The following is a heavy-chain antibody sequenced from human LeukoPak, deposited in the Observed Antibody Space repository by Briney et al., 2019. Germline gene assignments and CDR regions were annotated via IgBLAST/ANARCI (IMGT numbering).Heavy chain of an antibody. D-gene: IGHD6-19*01. CDR3: ARTKAVAGIFDY. Sequence: GGSLRLSCAAPGFTFSSYAMHWVRQAPGKGLEWVAVISYDGSNKYYADSVKGRFTISRDNSKNTLYLQMNSLRAEDTAVYYCARTKAVAGIFDYWGQGTLVTVSS. CDR1: GFTFSSYA. J-gene: IGHJ4*02. V-gene: IGHV3-30*04. CDR2: ISYDGSNK.